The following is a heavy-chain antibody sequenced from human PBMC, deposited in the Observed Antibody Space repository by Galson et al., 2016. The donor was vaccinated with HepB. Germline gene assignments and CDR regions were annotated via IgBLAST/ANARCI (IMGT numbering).Heavy chain of an antibody. D-gene: IGHD4-17*01. J-gene: IGHJ4*02. CDR2: IYDSGST. V-gene: IGHV4-59*01. Sequence: ETLSLTCTVSGGSINNYFWSWIRQTPGKRLEWIGYIYDSGSTNYNPSLKRRVTMSVDTSKNQFSLRLTSVTAADTAIYYCARLGRDYGVPHRIDFWGQGTLVTVSS. CDR1: GGSINNYF. CDR3: ARLGRDYGVPHRIDF.